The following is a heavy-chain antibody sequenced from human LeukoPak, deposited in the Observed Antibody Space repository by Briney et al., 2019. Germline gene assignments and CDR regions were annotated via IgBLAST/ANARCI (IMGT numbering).Heavy chain of an antibody. CDR1: RGTFSSYA. CDR2: IIPIFGTA. V-gene: IGHV1-69*05. CDR3: ARGPPTLTGTSGTDY. D-gene: IGHD1-7*01. J-gene: IGHJ4*02. Sequence: SVKVSCKASRGTFSSYAVSWVRQAPGQGLEWMGGIIPIFGTANYAQKFQGRVTITTDESTSTAYMELSSLRSEDTAVYYCARGPPTLTGTSGTDYWGQGTLVTVSS.